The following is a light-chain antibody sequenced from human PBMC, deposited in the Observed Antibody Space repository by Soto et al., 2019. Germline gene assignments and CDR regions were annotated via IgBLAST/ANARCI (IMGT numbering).Light chain of an antibody. CDR2: GAS. CDR1: QSVSSN. V-gene: IGKV3-15*01. CDR3: QQYNNWPPV. J-gene: IGKJ5*01. Sequence: EIVMTQSPATLSVSPGERATLSCRASQSVSSNLAWYQQKPGQAPRLLIYGASTRATGIPARFSGSWSGTEFTLTISSLQSEDFAVYYCQQYNNWPPVFGQGTRLEIK.